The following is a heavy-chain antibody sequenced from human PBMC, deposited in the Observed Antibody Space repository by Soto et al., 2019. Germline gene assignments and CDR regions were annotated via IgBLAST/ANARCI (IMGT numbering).Heavy chain of an antibody. CDR2: INAGNGDA. CDR3: SREDY. V-gene: IGHV1-3*01. CDR1: GYSFNMYY. J-gene: IGHJ4*02. Sequence: QVQLVQSGAEVKKPGASVKVSCKASGYSFNMYYIHWVRQAPGQGLEWMGWINAGNGDATYSQKFRGRVTITRDMSASTVYLDLSSLRSEDTALYYCSREDYWGQGTLVTVAS.